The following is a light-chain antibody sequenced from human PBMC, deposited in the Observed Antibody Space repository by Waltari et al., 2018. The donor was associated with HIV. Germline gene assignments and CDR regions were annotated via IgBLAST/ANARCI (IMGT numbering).Light chain of an antibody. CDR1: TSDFGRPTH. Sequence: QSALTQPPSASGSPGQSITISCTGATSDFGRPTHIPWYQQLPGKAPKLIIYDVNKRPSGVSNRYSGAKFGNTASLLISGLQSEDEADYHCSSYTDLTTIFGGGTRLTV. CDR2: DVN. CDR3: SSYTDLTTI. J-gene: IGLJ2*01. V-gene: IGLV2-14*03.